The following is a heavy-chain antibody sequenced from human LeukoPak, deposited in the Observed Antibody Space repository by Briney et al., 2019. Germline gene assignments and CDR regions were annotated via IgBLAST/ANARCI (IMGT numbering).Heavy chain of an antibody. CDR3: ARGLPRYSSSWYGYGY. J-gene: IGHJ4*02. V-gene: IGHV4-34*01. CDR1: GGSFSGYY. D-gene: IGHD6-13*01. CDR2: INHSGST. Sequence: SETLSLTCAVYGGSFSGYYWSWIRQPPGKRLEWIGEINHSGSTNYNPSLKSRVTISVDTSKNQFSLKLSSVTAADTAVYYCARGLPRYSSSWYGYGYWGQGTLVTVSS.